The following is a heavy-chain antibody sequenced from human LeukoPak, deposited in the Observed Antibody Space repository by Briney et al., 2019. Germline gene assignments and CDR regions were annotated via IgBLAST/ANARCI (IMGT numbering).Heavy chain of an antibody. D-gene: IGHD2-2*01. CDR3: ARDDGLNIVVVPAAMGLDYYYGMDV. CDR2: IIPIFGTA. Sequence: VASVTVSCKVSGYTLTELSMHWVRQAPGQGLEWMGGIIPIFGTANYAQKFQGRVTITADESTSTAYMELSSLRSEDTAVYYCARDDGLNIVVVPAAMGLDYYYGMDVWGQGTTVTVSS. J-gene: IGHJ6*02. CDR1: GYTLTELS. V-gene: IGHV1-69*13.